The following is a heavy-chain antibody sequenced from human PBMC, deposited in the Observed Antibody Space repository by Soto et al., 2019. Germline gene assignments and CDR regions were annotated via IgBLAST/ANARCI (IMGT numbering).Heavy chain of an antibody. Sequence: QVQLQESGPGLVKPSETLSLTCTVSGDSISGYNLAWIRQPPGKGLEWIGYFRSGGGTSYNPSLKSRVAISADTSTKQFSLRLSSVTAGDTAVYYCVRQGIGVLHGLVDVWGQGTTVTVSS. D-gene: IGHD3-10*01. CDR3: VRQGIGVLHGLVDV. J-gene: IGHJ6*02. CDR2: FRSGGGT. V-gene: IGHV4-59*08. CDR1: GDSISGYN.